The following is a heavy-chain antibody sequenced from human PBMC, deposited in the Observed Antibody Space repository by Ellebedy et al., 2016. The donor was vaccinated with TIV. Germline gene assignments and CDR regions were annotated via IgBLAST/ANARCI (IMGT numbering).Heavy chain of an antibody. CDR3: ASGRGYDSSGYHLYFDY. Sequence: MPSETLSLTCTVSGGSISTYYWSWIRQPPGKGLEWIGYIYYSRSTNYNPSLKSRVTISVDTSKNQFSLKLSSVTAADTAVYYCASGRGYDSSGYHLYFDYWGQGTLVTVSS. J-gene: IGHJ4*02. CDR1: GGSISTYY. V-gene: IGHV4-59*08. D-gene: IGHD3-22*01. CDR2: IYYSRST.